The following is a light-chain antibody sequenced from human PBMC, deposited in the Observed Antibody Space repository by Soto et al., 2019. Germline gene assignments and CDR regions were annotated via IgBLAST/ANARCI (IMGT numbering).Light chain of an antibody. J-gene: IGKJ1*01. CDR3: QQRGNRPPWT. Sequence: EIVMTQSPATLSLSPGESATLSCRASQSVGKYLVWDQQKPGQAPRLLIYDASNRATGIPARFSGSGSGTDFTLTISSLEPEDLAVYYCQQRGNRPPWTFGQGTKVEIK. V-gene: IGKV3-11*01. CDR1: QSVGKY. CDR2: DAS.